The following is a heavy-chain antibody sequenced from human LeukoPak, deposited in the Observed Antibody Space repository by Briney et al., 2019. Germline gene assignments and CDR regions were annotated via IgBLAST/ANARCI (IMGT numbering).Heavy chain of an antibody. J-gene: IGHJ6*02. D-gene: IGHD5-24*01. CDR3: ARDLMATMGETFYYYYYGMDV. V-gene: IGHV1-46*01. CDR2: INPSGGST. CDR1: GYTFTSYY. Sequence: GASVKVSCKASGYTFTSYYMHWVRQAPGQGLEWMGIINPSGGSTSYAQKFQGRVTMTRDTSTSTVYMELSSLRSEDTAVYYCARDLMATMGETFYYYYYGMDVWGQGTTVTVSS.